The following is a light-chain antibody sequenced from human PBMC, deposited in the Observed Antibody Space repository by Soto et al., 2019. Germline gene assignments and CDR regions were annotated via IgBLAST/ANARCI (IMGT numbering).Light chain of an antibody. J-gene: IGLJ1*01. CDR3: SSYKRSSTHV. Sequence: QSALTHPASVSGSPGQSITISCTGTSSDVGGYNYVSWYQQHPGKAPKLMIYDVTNRPSGVSNRFSGSKSGNTASLTISGLQAEDEADYYCSSYKRSSTHVFGTGTKVTVL. V-gene: IGLV2-14*01. CDR2: DVT. CDR1: SSDVGGYNY.